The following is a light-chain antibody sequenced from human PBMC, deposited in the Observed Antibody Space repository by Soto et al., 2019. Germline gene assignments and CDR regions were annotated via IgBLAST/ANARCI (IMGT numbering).Light chain of an antibody. CDR3: QQRSNWPPT. J-gene: IGKJ5*01. CDR1: QSVSSY. CDR2: DAS. V-gene: IGKV3-11*01. Sequence: ELVLTQSPGTLSLAPGERAPLSCRASQSVSSYLAWYQQKPGQAPRLLIYDASNRATGIPARFSGSGSGTDFTLTISSLEPEDFAVYYCQQRSNWPPTSAQRTRLAI.